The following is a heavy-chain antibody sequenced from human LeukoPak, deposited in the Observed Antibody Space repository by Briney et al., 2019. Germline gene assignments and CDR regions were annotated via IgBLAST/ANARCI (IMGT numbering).Heavy chain of an antibody. CDR3: ARVKVTLSYYYYGMDV. V-gene: IGHV3-30*04. Sequence: QPGRSLRLSCAASGFTFSSYAMHWVRQAPGKGLEWVAVISYDGSNKYYADSVKGRFTISRDNSKNTLYLQMNSLRAEDTAVYYCARVKVTLSYYYYGMDVWRQGTTVTVSS. J-gene: IGHJ6*02. CDR2: ISYDGSNK. CDR1: GFTFSSYA. D-gene: IGHD5-18*01.